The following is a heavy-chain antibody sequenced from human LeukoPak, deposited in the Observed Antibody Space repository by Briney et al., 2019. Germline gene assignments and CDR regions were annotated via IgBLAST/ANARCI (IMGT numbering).Heavy chain of an antibody. J-gene: IGHJ4*02. Sequence: SETLSLTCAVYGGSFSGYYWSWIRQPPGKGLEWIGEINHSGSTNYNPSLKSRVTISVDTSKNQFSLKLSSVTAADTAVYYCARARGFIDYWGQGTLVTVSS. V-gene: IGHV4-34*01. CDR1: GGSFSGYY. CDR2: INHSGST. D-gene: IGHD5-12*01. CDR3: ARARGFIDY.